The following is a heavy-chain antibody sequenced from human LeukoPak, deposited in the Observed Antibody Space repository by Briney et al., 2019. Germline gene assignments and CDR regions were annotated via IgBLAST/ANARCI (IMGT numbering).Heavy chain of an antibody. D-gene: IGHD5-18*01. J-gene: IGHJ3*02. CDR3: ARDWGVQLGAFDI. Sequence: GGSLRLSCAASGFTFSSYWMSWVRQAPGKGLEWVANIKQDGSEKYYVDSVKGRFTISRDNAKNSLYLQMNSLRAEDTAVYYCARDWGVQLGAFDIWGQGTMVTVSS. CDR2: IKQDGSEK. CDR1: GFTFSSYW. V-gene: IGHV3-7*01.